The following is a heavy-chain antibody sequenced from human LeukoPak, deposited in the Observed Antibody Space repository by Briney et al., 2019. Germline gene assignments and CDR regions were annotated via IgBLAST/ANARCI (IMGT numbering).Heavy chain of an antibody. V-gene: IGHV3-11*06. CDR1: GFTFSNAW. D-gene: IGHD3-22*01. Sequence: GGSLRLSCAASGFTFSNAWMNWVRQAPGKGLEWVSYISSSSSYTNYADSVKGRFTISRDNAKNSLYLQMNSLRAEDTAVYYCARDYYDSSGYFDYWGQGTLVTVSS. J-gene: IGHJ4*02. CDR3: ARDYYDSSGYFDY. CDR2: ISSSSSYT.